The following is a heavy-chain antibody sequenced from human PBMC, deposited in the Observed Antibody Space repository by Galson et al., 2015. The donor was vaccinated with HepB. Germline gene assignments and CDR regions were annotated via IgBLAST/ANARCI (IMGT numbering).Heavy chain of an antibody. Sequence: SLRLSCAASEFSFSSYGMHWVRQAPGKGLEWVAVISYDGSDKYYADSVKGRFTISRDNSKNTLYLQVNSLRPEDTAVYYCAKDRRRDGYRNTCLDYWGQGTLVTVSS. V-gene: IGHV3-30*18. CDR3: AKDRRRDGYRNTCLDY. CDR1: EFSFSSYG. CDR2: ISYDGSDK. J-gene: IGHJ4*02. D-gene: IGHD5-24*01.